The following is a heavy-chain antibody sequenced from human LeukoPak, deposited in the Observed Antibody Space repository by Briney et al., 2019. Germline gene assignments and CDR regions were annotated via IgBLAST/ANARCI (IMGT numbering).Heavy chain of an antibody. CDR1: GFTFSNYW. V-gene: IGHV3-7*02. D-gene: IGHD1-1*01. CDR2: VMQVGGEK. CDR3: ARGTGTTAYFDY. Sequence: PGGSLRLSCAASGFTFSNYWMSWVRQAPGKGLEWVANVMQVGGEKYYVDSVKGRFTISRDNAKNSLYLQVNSLRAEDTAVYYCARGTGTTAYFDYWGQGTLVTVSS. J-gene: IGHJ4*02.